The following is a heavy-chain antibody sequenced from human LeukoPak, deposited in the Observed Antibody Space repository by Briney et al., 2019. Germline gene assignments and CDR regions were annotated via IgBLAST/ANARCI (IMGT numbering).Heavy chain of an antibody. CDR2: INPNSGGT. D-gene: IGHD3-22*01. CDR1: GYTFTGYY. V-gene: IGHV1-2*02. J-gene: IGHJ4*02. CDR3: ARGLPNYYDSSGYYWFDY. Sequence: GASVKVSCKASGYTFTGYYMHWVRQAPGQGLEWMGWINPNSGGTNYAQKFQGRVTMTRDTPISTAYMELSRLRSDDTAVYYCARGLPNYYDSSGYYWFDYWGQGTLVTVSS.